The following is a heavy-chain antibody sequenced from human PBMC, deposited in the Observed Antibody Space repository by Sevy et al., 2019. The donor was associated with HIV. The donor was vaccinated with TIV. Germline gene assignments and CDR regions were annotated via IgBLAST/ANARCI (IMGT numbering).Heavy chain of an antibody. Sequence: GGFLRLSCAASGFTFSSYWMSWVRQAPGKGLEWVANIKQDGSEKYYVDSVKGRFTISRDNAKNSLYLQMNSLRAEDTAVYYRARDAGYSSSWRYYYYYGMDVWGQGTTVTVSS. J-gene: IGHJ6*02. CDR1: GFTFSSYW. V-gene: IGHV3-7*01. CDR3: ARDAGYSSSWRYYYYYGMDV. CDR2: IKQDGSEK. D-gene: IGHD6-13*01.